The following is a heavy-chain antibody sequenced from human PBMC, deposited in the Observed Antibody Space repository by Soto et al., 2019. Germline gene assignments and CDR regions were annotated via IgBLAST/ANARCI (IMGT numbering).Heavy chain of an antibody. Sequence: GGSLRLSCAASGFNFSTYGMNWVRQAPGKGLEWVSSISSKGSYIYYTPSVKGRFTISRDNAKNSVYLQMNSLRAEDTAVYYCGRDRSHYAGVGKIDPWGQGTLVTVSS. CDR1: GFNFSTYG. V-gene: IGHV3-21*01. D-gene: IGHD3-10*01. CDR2: ISSKGSYI. J-gene: IGHJ5*02. CDR3: GRDRSHYAGVGKIDP.